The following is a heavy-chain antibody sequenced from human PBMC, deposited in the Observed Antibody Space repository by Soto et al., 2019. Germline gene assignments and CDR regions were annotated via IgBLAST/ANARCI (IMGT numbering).Heavy chain of an antibody. CDR1: GFTFSSYW. Sequence: GGSLRLSCAASGFTFSSYWMSWVRQAPGKGLEWVANIKQDGSEKYYVDSVKGRFTISRDNAKNSLYLQMNSLRAEDTAVYYCARDNDDYSSSWYDRWDYWGQGTLVTVSS. CDR2: IKQDGSEK. V-gene: IGHV3-7*05. CDR3: ARDNDDYSSSWYDRWDY. D-gene: IGHD6-13*01. J-gene: IGHJ4*02.